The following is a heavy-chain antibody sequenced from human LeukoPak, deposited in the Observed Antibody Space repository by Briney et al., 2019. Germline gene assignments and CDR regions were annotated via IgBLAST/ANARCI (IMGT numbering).Heavy chain of an antibody. J-gene: IGHJ3*01. D-gene: IGHD5-12*01. CDR2: IDNDGSDT. CDR3: ARGGFSHGFDV. V-gene: IGHV3-74*01. CDR1: GFTFRGYW. Sequence: GGSLRLSCATSGFTFRGYWIHWVRQAPGKGLVWVGRIDNDGSDTIYADSVKGRFTVSRDNAKNTLYPQMNSLRAEDTAVYFCARGGFSHGFDVWGQGTVVTVSS.